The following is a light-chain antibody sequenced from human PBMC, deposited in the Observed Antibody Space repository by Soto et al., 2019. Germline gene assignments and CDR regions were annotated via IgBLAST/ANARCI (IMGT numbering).Light chain of an antibody. CDR1: QSISSW. CDR3: QQYNGYST. J-gene: IGKJ1*01. CDR2: DAS. V-gene: IGKV1-5*01. Sequence: IQMTPSPSTLSASVGDRVTITFRASQSISSWLAWYQQKPGKAPKLLIYDASSLESGVPSRFSGSGSGTEFTLTISSLQPDDFATYYCQQYNGYSTLGQGTKVDIK.